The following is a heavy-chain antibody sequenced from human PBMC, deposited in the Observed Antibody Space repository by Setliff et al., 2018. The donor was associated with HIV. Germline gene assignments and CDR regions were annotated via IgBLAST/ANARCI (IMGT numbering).Heavy chain of an antibody. CDR1: GGSISSSSYY. CDR3: ARVFVDTAVLRVLEYYFDS. D-gene: IGHD5-18*01. CDR2: MYYSGST. Sequence: PSETLSLTCTVSGGSISSSSYYWGWVRQPPGKGLEWIGSMYYSGSTYYTPSLESRITVSLDTSKNQFSLRMRSVTAADTAVYYCARVFVDTAVLRVLEYYFDSWGRGTLVTVSS. V-gene: IGHV4-39*07. J-gene: IGHJ4*02.